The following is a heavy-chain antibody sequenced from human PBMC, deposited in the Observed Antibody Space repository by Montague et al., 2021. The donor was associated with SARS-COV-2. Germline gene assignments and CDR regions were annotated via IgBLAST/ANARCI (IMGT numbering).Heavy chain of an antibody. CDR3: ARGRQHINMVVVVVTGGEYYFDF. Sequence: SETLSLTCAVYDGSFSDYSWTWIRQPPGKGLEWIGEINHRGSTNYNPSLKSRVTISVDTSKNQFSLKMTSVTAAGTAVYYCARGRQHINMVVVVVTGGEYYFDFWGQGTLVAGSS. D-gene: IGHD3-22*01. V-gene: IGHV4-34*01. CDR2: INHRGST. J-gene: IGHJ4*02. CDR1: DGSFSDYS.